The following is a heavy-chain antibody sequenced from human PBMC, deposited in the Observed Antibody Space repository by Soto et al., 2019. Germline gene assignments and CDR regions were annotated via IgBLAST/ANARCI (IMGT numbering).Heavy chain of an antibody. CDR2: ISYDGSNK. CDR3: AGRAGLYYDFWSGYYRDYGMDV. V-gene: IGHV3-30-3*01. D-gene: IGHD3-3*01. Sequence: GGSLRLSCAASGFTFSSYAMHWVRQAPGKGLEWVAVISYDGSNKYYADSVKGRFTISRDNSKNTLYLQMNSLRAEDTAVYYCAGRAGLYYDFWSGYYRDYGMDVWGQGTTVTVSS. J-gene: IGHJ6*02. CDR1: GFTFSSYA.